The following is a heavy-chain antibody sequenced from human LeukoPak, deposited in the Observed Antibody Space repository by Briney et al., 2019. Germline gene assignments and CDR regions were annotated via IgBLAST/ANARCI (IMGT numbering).Heavy chain of an antibody. CDR3: AREEYDYALGALDV. J-gene: IGHJ6*02. D-gene: IGHD4/OR15-4a*01. CDR1: GFTFSRYA. V-gene: IGHV3-30*04. Sequence: GGSLRLSCATSGFTFSRYAMQWVRQAPGKGLEWVAVISSDGNLIFYADSVKGRFTISRDNSKNTVYLQMNSLRAEDTAVFYCAREEYDYALGALDVWGQGPTVSVSS. CDR2: ISSDGNLI.